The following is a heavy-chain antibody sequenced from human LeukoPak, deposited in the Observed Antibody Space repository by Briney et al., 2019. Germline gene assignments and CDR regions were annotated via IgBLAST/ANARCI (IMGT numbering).Heavy chain of an antibody. CDR3: ARKVSSSQYGGYYFDY. CDR1: GGSISSYY. Sequence: PSETLSLTCTVSGGSISSYYWSWIRQPPGKGLEWIGYIYYSGSTNYNPSLKSRVTISVDTSKNQFSLKLSSVTAADTAVYYCARKVSSSQYGGYYFDYWGQGTLVTVSS. D-gene: IGHD6-6*01. CDR2: IYYSGST. J-gene: IGHJ4*02. V-gene: IGHV4-59*01.